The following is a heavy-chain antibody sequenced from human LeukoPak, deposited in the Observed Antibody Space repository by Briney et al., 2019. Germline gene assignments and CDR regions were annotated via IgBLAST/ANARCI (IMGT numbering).Heavy chain of an antibody. CDR3: ARDGYSGSYYRLYYFFMDV. J-gene: IGHJ6*03. CDR2: TTSSSSYI. V-gene: IGHV3-21*04. Sequence: GGSLRLSCAASGFTFSSYNMNWVRQAPGKGLEWVSSTTSSSSYIYYADSVKGRFTISRDNAKNSLYLQMNSLRGEDTAVYYCARDGYSGSYYRLYYFFMDVWGKGTTVTVSS. D-gene: IGHD1-26*01. CDR1: GFTFSSYN.